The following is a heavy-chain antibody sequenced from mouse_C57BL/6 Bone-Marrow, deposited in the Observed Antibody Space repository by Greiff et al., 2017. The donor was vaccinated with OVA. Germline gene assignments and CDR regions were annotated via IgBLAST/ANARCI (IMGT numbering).Heavy chain of an antibody. CDR2: IHPNSGST. V-gene: IGHV1-64*01. Sequence: VQLQQPGAELVKPGASVKLSCKASGYTFTSYWMHWVKQRPGQGLEWIGMIHPNSGSTNYNEKFKSKATLTVDKSSSTAYMQLSSLTSEDSAVYYCDWDGGRYFDVWGTGTTVTVSS. CDR3: DWDGGRYFDV. CDR1: GYTFTSYW. J-gene: IGHJ1*03. D-gene: IGHD4-1*01.